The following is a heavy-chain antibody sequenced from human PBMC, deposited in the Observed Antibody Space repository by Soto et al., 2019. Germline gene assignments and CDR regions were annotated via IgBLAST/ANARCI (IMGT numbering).Heavy chain of an antibody. D-gene: IGHD3-10*01. V-gene: IGHV4-59*08. J-gene: IGHJ4*02. CDR3: ASHMVRGVPFGY. Sequence: SETLSLTCTVAGGSISSYYWSWIRQPPGKGLEWIGYIYFRGSTNYNPSLKSRVTISVDTSKNQFSLKLSSVTAADTAVYYCASHMVRGVPFGYWGQGTLVTVSS. CDR1: GGSISSYY. CDR2: IYFRGST.